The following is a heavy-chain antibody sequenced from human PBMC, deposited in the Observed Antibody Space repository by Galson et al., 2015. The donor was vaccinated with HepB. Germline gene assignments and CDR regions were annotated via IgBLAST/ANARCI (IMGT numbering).Heavy chain of an antibody. J-gene: IGHJ4*02. CDR2: IKSKTDGGTT. Sequence: SLRLSCAASGFTFSNAWMSWVRQAPGKGLEWVGRIKSKTDGGTTDYAAPVKGRFTISRADSKNTLYLQMNSLKTEDTAVYYCTTEGRLGWATPASYWGQGTLVTVSS. D-gene: IGHD2-15*01. CDR3: TTEGRLGWATPASY. CDR1: GFTFSNAW. V-gene: IGHV3-15*01.